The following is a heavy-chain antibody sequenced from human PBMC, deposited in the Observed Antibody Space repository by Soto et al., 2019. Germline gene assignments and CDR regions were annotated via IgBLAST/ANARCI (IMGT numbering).Heavy chain of an antibody. V-gene: IGHV2-5*02. J-gene: IGHJ4*02. Sequence: SGPTLVKPTQTLTLTCTFSGFSLSTSGVGVGWIRQPPGKALEWLALIYWDDDKRYSPSLKSRLTITKDTSKNQVVLTMTNMDPVDTATYYCAHYSSTYYDYIWGSYRPDYYFDYWGQGTLVTVSS. CDR3: AHYSSTYYDYIWGSYRPDYYFDY. CDR1: GFSLSTSGVG. CDR2: IYWDDDK. D-gene: IGHD3-16*02.